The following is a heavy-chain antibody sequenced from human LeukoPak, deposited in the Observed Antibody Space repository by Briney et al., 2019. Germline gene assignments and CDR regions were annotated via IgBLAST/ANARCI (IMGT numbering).Heavy chain of an antibody. CDR1: GFTFDDYA. CDR3: AKDTGYSSGWYDY. V-gene: IGHV3-9*01. D-gene: IGHD6-19*01. CDR2: ISWNSGSI. J-gene: IGHJ4*02. Sequence: GGSLRLSCAASGFTFDDYAMHWVRQAPGKGLEWVSGISWNSGSIGYADSVKGRFTIFRDNAKNSLYLQMNSLRAEDTALYYCAKDTGYSSGWYDYWGQGTLVTVSS.